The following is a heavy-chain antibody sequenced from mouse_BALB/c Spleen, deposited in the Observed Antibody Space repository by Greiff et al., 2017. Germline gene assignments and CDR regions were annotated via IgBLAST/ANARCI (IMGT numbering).Heavy chain of an antibody. Sequence: VQLQQSGAELVKPGASVKLSCTASGFNIKDTYMHWVKQRPEQGLEWIGRIDPANGNTKYDPKFQGKATITADTSSNTAYLQLSSLTSEDTAVYYCARRDDYGYAMDYWGQGTSVTVSS. V-gene: IGHV14-3*02. CDR3: ARRDDYGYAMDY. CDR2: IDPANGNT. J-gene: IGHJ4*01. D-gene: IGHD2-4*01. CDR1: GFNIKDTY.